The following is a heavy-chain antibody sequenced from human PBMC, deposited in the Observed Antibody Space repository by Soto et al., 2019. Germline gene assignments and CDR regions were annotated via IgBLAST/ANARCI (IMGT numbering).Heavy chain of an antibody. V-gene: IGHV6-1*01. CDR2: TYYRSKWYN. CDR3: ARATGYSYGYEAYFDY. D-gene: IGHD5-18*01. Sequence: SQTLSLTCAISGDSVSSNSAAWNWIRRSPSRGLEWLGRTYYRSKWYNDYAVSVKSRITINPDTSKNQFSLQLNSVTPEDTAVYYCARATGYSYGYEAYFDYWGQGTLVTVSS. J-gene: IGHJ4*02. CDR1: GDSVSSNSAA.